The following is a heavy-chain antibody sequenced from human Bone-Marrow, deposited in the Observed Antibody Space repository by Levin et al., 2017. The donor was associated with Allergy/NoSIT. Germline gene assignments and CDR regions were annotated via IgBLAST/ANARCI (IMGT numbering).Heavy chain of an antibody. Sequence: GGSLRLSCIASGFTFDDYAMHWVRQVPGKGLEWVSGIRRNSNSIGYADSVRGRFTISRDDAKNSLYLQMNSLRVEDTAFYYCVKGVGVTTASIGYWGQGTLVAVSS. D-gene: IGHD2-21*02. CDR1: GFTFDDYA. V-gene: IGHV3-9*01. CDR2: IRRNSNSI. J-gene: IGHJ4*02. CDR3: VKGVGVTTASIGY.